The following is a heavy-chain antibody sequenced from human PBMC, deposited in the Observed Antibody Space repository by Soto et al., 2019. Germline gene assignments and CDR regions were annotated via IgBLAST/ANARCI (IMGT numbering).Heavy chain of an antibody. J-gene: IGHJ4*02. CDR1: GFTFSSYA. Sequence: SLRLSCAASGFTFSSYAMSWVRQAPGKGLEWVSAISGSGGSTYYADSVKGRFTISRDNSKNTLYLQMNSLRAEDTAVYYCAKDLSDYYDSSGYLYWGQGTLVTVSS. CDR3: AKDLSDYYDSSGYLY. D-gene: IGHD3-22*01. CDR2: ISGSGGST. V-gene: IGHV3-23*01.